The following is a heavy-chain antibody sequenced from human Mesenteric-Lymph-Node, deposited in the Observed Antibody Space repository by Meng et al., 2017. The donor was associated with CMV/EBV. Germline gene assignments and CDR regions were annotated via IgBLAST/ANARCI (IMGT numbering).Heavy chain of an antibody. CDR1: GFSLSTIGVG. Sequence: QITLKESGPTLVKPTQTLTLTFTFSGFSLSTIGVGVGWIRQPPGKALEWLALIYWDDDKRYSPSLKSRLTITKDTSKNQVVLTMTNMDPVDTATYYCAHSSGIAAAGPFYFDYWGQGTLVTVSS. CDR3: AHSSGIAAAGPFYFDY. J-gene: IGHJ4*02. V-gene: IGHV2-5*02. D-gene: IGHD6-13*01. CDR2: IYWDDDK.